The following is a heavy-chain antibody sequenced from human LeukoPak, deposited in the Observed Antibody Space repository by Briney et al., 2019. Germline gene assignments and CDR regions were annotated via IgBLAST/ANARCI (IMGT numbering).Heavy chain of an antibody. V-gene: IGHV4-34*01. CDR1: GGSFSGYY. Sequence: KTSETLSLTCAVYGGSFSGYYWSWIRQPPGKGLEWIGEINHSGSTNYNPSLKSRVTISVDTSKNQFSLKLSSVTAADTAVYYCARAGVYCSGGSCYYYYYYMDVWGKGTTVTISS. D-gene: IGHD2-15*01. CDR3: ARAGVYCSGGSCYYYYYYMDV. J-gene: IGHJ6*03. CDR2: INHSGST.